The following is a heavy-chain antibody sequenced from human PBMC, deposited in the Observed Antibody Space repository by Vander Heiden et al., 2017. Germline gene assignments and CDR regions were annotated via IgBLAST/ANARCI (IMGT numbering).Heavy chain of an antibody. CDR1: GFTSGTYG. CDR2: EWANGIKE. Sequence: QVQLVESGGCVVQPWMSLSLSGAATGFTSGTYGIDWVRQAPGKGLEWVEVEWANGIKEYYAASVRGRFTLSRDNSRNTVYLQMNSLRAADTGVYYCVRDADTSSHYSRFDYWGQGALVTVSS. CDR3: VRDADTSSHYSRFDY. J-gene: IGHJ4*02. V-gene: IGHV3-33*01. D-gene: IGHD3-22*01.